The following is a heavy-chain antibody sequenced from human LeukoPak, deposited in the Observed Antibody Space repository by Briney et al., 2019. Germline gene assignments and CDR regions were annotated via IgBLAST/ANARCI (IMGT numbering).Heavy chain of an antibody. J-gene: IGHJ5*02. Sequence: SETLSLTCTVSGGSISSGSYYWSWIRQPAGKGLEWIGRIYTSGSTNYNPSLKSRVTISVDTSKNQFSLKLSSVTAADTAVYYCARAESPYSSFAHDWFDPWGQGTLVTVSS. V-gene: IGHV4-61*02. D-gene: IGHD6-6*01. CDR1: GGSISSGSYY. CDR2: IYTSGST. CDR3: ARAESPYSSFAHDWFDP.